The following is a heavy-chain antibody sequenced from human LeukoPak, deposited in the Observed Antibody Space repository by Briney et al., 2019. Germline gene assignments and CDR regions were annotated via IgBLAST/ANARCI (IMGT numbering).Heavy chain of an antibody. CDR3: ARLGITMVRGAIRDY. J-gene: IGHJ4*02. CDR1: GFTFSSYS. V-gene: IGHV3-48*01. Sequence: GGSLRLPCAASGFTFSSYSMNWVRQAPGKGLEWVSYISSSSSTIYYADSVKGRFTISRDNAKNSLCLQMNSLRAEDTAVYYCARLGITMVRGAIRDYWGQGTLVTVSS. CDR2: ISSSSSTI. D-gene: IGHD3-10*01.